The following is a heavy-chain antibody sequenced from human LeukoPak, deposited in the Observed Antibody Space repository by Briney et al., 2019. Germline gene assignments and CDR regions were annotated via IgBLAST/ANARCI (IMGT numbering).Heavy chain of an antibody. CDR1: GGSISSYY. D-gene: IGHD5/OR15-5a*01. J-gene: IGHJ4*02. Sequence: SETLSLTCTVSGGSISSYYWSWIRQPPGKGLEWIGYIYYSGSTNYNPSLKSRVTISVDTSKNQFSLKLSSVTAADTAVYYCARPLGYGVVPEAVGYFDYWGQGTLVTVSS. V-gene: IGHV4-59*01. CDR2: IYYSGST. CDR3: ARPLGYGVVPEAVGYFDY.